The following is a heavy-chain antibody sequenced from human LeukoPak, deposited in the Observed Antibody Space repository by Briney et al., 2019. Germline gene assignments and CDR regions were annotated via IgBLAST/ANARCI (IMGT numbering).Heavy chain of an antibody. CDR1: GGSISSYY. D-gene: IGHD6-19*01. J-gene: IGHJ4*02. CDR3: ARQTVAGTRN. CDR2: IYYSGST. V-gene: IGHV4-59*08. Sequence: SETLSLTCTVSGGSISSYYWSWIRQPPGKGLEWIGYIYYSGSTNYNPSLKSQVTISVDTSKNQFSLKLSSVTAADTAVYYCARQTVAGTRNWGQGTLVTVSS.